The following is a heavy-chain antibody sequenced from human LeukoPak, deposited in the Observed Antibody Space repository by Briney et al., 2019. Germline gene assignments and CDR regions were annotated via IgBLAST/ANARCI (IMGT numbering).Heavy chain of an antibody. D-gene: IGHD4-17*01. J-gene: IGHJ4*02. V-gene: IGHV3-23*01. CDR2: ISGSGGTT. CDR1: GFTFSSYG. CDR3: AKHGTVTTYYFDY. Sequence: GGSLRLSCAASGFTFSSYGMSWVRQAPGKGLEWVSGISGSGGTTYYADSVKGRFTISRDNSKITPYLQMNSLRAEDTAVYYCAKHGTVTTYYFDYWGQGTLVTVSS.